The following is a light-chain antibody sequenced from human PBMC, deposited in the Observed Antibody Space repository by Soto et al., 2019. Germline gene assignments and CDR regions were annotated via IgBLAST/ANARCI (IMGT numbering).Light chain of an antibody. CDR2: GAS. V-gene: IGKV3-20*01. Sequence: EIVLTQSPGTLSLSPGERATLSCRASQSVDSTYITWYQQKPGQAPRLLIYGASGRATGIPDRFSGSGSGTDFTLTISRLEPDDFAVYYCQHYDSFRTFGQGTKVEIK. J-gene: IGKJ1*01. CDR3: QHYDSFRT. CDR1: QSVDSTY.